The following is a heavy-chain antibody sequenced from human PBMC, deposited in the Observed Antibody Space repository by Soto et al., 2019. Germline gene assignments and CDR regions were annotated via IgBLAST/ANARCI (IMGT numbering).Heavy chain of an antibody. CDR1: GFTFSSYA. J-gene: IGHJ4*02. CDR2: ISGSGGST. Sequence: PGGSLRLSCAASGFTFSSYAMSWVRQAPGKGLEWVSAISGSGGSTYYADSVKGRFTISRDNSKNTLYLQMNSLRAEDTAVYYCAMDVLRFLDPGPPRGDYWGQGTLVTVSS. CDR3: AMDVLRFLDPGPPRGDY. D-gene: IGHD3-3*01. V-gene: IGHV3-23*01.